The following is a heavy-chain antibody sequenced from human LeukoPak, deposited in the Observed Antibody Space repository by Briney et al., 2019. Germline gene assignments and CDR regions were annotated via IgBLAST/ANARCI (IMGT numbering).Heavy chain of an antibody. Sequence: GGSLRLSCAASGFTFSSYGTHWVRQAPGKGLEWVAFIRYDVSNKYYADSVKGRFTISRDNAKNTLYLQMNSLRAEDTAVYYCARKGLLNAFDIWGQGTMVTVSS. CDR3: ARKGLLNAFDI. CDR1: GFTFSSYG. CDR2: IRYDVSNK. J-gene: IGHJ3*02. D-gene: IGHD2-15*01. V-gene: IGHV3-30*02.